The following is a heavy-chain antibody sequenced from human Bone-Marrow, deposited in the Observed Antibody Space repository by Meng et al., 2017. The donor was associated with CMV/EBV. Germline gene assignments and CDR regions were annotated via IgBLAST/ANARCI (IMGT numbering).Heavy chain of an antibody. CDR2: INPNSGDT. V-gene: IGHV1-2*02. D-gene: IGHD7-27*01. Sequence: ASVKVSCKASGYTFTGYYMHWVRQAPGQGLEWMGWINPNSGDTNYAQKFQGRVTMTRDTSISTAYMELSRLRSDDTAVYYCARDQGGRLGKNYYNDYGMDVWGQGTTVTVSS. CDR1: GYTFTGYY. CDR3: ARDQGGRLGKNYYNDYGMDV. J-gene: IGHJ6*02.